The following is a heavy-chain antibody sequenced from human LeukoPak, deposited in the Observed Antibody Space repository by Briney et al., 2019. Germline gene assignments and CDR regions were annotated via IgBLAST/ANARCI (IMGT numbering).Heavy chain of an antibody. V-gene: IGHV1-2*02. CDR1: GYTLTDYY. CDR2: IIPHSGGT. CDR3: ARGPLVGYDTNDSGFDF. J-gene: IGHJ3*01. Sequence: ASVKVSCKASGYTLTDYYIHWVRQAPGQDLEWMGFIIPHSGGTTYEQRFQGRVTMTRDMSIGTFYMELSSLRSDDTAVYYCARGPLVGYDTNDSGFDFWGQGTPVIVSS. D-gene: IGHD3-22*01.